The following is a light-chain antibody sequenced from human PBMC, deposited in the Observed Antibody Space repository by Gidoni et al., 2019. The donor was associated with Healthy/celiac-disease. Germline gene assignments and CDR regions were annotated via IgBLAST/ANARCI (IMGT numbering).Light chain of an antibody. CDR2: EVS. V-gene: IGLV2-14*01. CDR1: SSDVGGYNH. J-gene: IGLJ3*02. CDR3: SSYTSSSTPWV. Sequence: QSALTQPASVSGSPGQSITISCTGTSSDVGGYNHVSWYQPHPGKAPKLMIYEVSNRPSGVPDRFSGSKSGNTASLTISGLQAEDEADYYCSSYTSSSTPWVFGGGTKLTVL.